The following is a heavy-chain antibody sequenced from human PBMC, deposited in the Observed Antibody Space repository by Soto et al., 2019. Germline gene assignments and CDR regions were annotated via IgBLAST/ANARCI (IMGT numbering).Heavy chain of an antibody. CDR3: ARTRQRRPVFYVDY. CDR1: GGPFNTFG. Sequence: LMQSGAEVTKPGSSVKVSCKASGGPFNTFGISWVRQAPGQGLEWMGGIIPKYGTTNYARRFQGRVTITADESTTTAYLELSSLRHDDTAIYYCARTRQRRPVFYVDYWGQGTPISVTS. D-gene: IGHD2-2*01. V-gene: IGHV1-69*01. CDR2: IIPKYGTT. J-gene: IGHJ4*02.